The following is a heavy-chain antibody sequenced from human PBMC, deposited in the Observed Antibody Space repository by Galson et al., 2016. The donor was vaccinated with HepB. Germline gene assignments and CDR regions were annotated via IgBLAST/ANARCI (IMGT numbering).Heavy chain of an antibody. J-gene: IGHJ6*04. CDR2: LTWNSGSI. D-gene: IGHD3-10*01. CDR3: AKDIVRGSHFKAGEYHYYYGMDV. Sequence: SLRLSCAASGFTFGENAMHWVRQVPGKGLEWVSGLTWNSGSIRYADSVKGRFTISRDNAKRSLYLQMNSLRLEDTALYYCAKDIVRGSHFKAGEYHYYYGMDVWGKGTTVTVSS. V-gene: IGHV3-9*01. CDR1: GFTFGENA.